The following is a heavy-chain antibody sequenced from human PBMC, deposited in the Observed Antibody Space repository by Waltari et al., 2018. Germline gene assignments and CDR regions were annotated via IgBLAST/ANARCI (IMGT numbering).Heavy chain of an antibody. CDR2: IYYSGST. CDR1: GGSISSYS. Sequence: QVQLQESGPGLVKPSETLSLTCTVSGGSISSYSWSWSRPPPWKGLEWIGYIYYSGSTNYNPSLNSRVTISVDTSKNQFSLKLSSVTAADTAVYYCARVPSYYDILTGYYPDAFDIWGQGTMVTVSS. V-gene: IGHV4-59*01. D-gene: IGHD3-9*01. CDR3: ARVPSYYDILTGYYPDAFDI. J-gene: IGHJ3*02.